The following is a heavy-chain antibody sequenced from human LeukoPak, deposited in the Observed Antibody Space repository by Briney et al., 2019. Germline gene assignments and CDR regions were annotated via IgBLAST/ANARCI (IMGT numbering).Heavy chain of an antibody. Sequence: GSSVKVSCKASGGTFSSYAISWVRQAPGQGLEWMGRIIPIFGIANYARKFQGRVTITADKSTSTAYMELSSLRSEDTAVYYCARVYYYGSGSYYSMNWFDPWGQGTLVTVSS. J-gene: IGHJ5*02. CDR2: IIPIFGIA. CDR1: GGTFSSYA. V-gene: IGHV1-69*04. CDR3: ARVYYYGSGSYYSMNWFDP. D-gene: IGHD3-10*01.